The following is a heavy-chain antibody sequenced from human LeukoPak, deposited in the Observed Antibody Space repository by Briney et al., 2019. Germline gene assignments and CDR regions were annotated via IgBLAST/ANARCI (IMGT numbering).Heavy chain of an antibody. J-gene: IGHJ4*02. D-gene: IGHD3-22*01. V-gene: IGHV3-23*01. CDR1: GFTFSSYA. Sequence: PGGSLRLSCAASGFTFSSYAMSWVRQAPGKGLEWVSAISGSGGSTYYADSVKGRFTISRDNSKNTLYLQMNSLRAEDTAVYYCAKDGDENYYDSSGYYPDWGQGTLVTVSS. CDR3: AKDGDENYYDSSGYYPD. CDR2: ISGSGGST.